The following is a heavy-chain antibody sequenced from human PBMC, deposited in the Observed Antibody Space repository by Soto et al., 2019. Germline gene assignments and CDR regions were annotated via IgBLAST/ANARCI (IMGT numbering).Heavy chain of an antibody. D-gene: IGHD3-10*01. CDR2: ISYDGSNK. Sequence: GGSLRLSCAASGFTFSSYGMHWVRQAPGKGLEWVAVISYDGSNKYYADSVKGRFTISRDNSKNTLYLQMNSLRAEDTAVYYCAKDQFGELLFFEFDYWGQGTLVTVSS. CDR3: AKDQFGELLFFEFDY. CDR1: GFTFSSYG. J-gene: IGHJ4*02. V-gene: IGHV3-30*18.